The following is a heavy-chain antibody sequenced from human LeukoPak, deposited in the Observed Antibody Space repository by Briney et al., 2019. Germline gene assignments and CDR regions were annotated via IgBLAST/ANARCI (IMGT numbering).Heavy chain of an antibody. Sequence: SETLSLTCTVSGGSISSYYWSWIRQPPGKGLEWIGEINHSGSTNYNPSLKSRVTISVDTSKNQFSLKLSSVTAADTAVYYCARERRLGIPSYYYMDVWGKGTTVTVSS. J-gene: IGHJ6*03. CDR2: INHSGST. CDR1: GGSISSYY. V-gene: IGHV4-34*01. D-gene: IGHD3-16*01. CDR3: ARERRLGIPSYYYMDV.